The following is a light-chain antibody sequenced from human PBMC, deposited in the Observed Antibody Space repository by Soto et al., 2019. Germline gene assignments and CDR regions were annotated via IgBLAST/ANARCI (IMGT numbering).Light chain of an antibody. CDR2: DAS. CDR3: QQYNSYST. J-gene: IGKJ1*01. CDR1: QSISSW. V-gene: IGKV1-5*01. Sequence: DIQMTPSPSTLSASVGDSVTSTCRASQSISSWLAWYQQKPGKAPKLLIYDASSLESGVPSRVTGSGSGTEFTLTISSLQPDDFATYYCQQYNSYSTFGQGTKVEIK.